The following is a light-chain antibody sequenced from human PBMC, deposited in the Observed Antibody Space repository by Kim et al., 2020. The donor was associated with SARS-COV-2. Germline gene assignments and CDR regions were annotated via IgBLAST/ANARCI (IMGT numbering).Light chain of an antibody. J-gene: IGKJ1*01. CDR3: QQRSDWPRT. Sequence: LFPGERAPLSCRASQSVSSYLAWYQQKPGQPPRLLIYDGSNRATGIPAKFSGSGSGTDFTLTISSLEPEDFAVYFCQQRSDWPRTFGQGTKVDIK. CDR2: DGS. V-gene: IGKV3-11*01. CDR1: QSVSSY.